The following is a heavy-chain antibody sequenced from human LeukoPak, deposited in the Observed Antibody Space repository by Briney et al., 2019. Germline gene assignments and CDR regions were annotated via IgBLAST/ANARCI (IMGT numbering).Heavy chain of an antibody. Sequence: GGSLRLSCAASGLTFSNYFMHWVRQAPGKGLDWVSRINSDGTSTMYADSVKGRFTISRDNAKNMLYMQMNSLRDEDTAVYYCARRVDATRWFDPWGQGTLVTVSS. CDR1: GLTFSNYF. V-gene: IGHV3-74*03. CDR3: ARRVDATRWFDP. D-gene: IGHD2-15*01. CDR2: INSDGTST. J-gene: IGHJ5*02.